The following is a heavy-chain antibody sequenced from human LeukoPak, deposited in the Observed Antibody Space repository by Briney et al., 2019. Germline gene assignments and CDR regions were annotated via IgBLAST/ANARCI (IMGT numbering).Heavy chain of an antibody. Sequence: QPGGSLRLSCAASGFTFSSYALNWVRQAPGKGLEWVSYIRWSSSVIYYTDSVKGRFTISRDNSKNTLYLQMNSLRAEDTAVYYCARDLFYRSGSFSHLFDYWGQGTLVAVSS. D-gene: IGHD3-10*01. V-gene: IGHV3-48*01. J-gene: IGHJ4*02. CDR3: ARDLFYRSGSFSHLFDY. CDR1: GFTFSSYA. CDR2: IRWSSSVI.